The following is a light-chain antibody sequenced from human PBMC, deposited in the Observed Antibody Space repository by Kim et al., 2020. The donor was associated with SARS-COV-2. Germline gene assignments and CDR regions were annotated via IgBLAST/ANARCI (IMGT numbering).Light chain of an antibody. CDR3: QQRNSWPPAVT. Sequence: PGERAPLSCRASQNIDTYLAWYQQRPGQAPRLLVYDASNRATGVPDRFSGSGSGTDFTLTISSLEPEDFSIYYCQQRNSWPPAVTFGGGTKVDI. CDR2: DAS. J-gene: IGKJ4*01. V-gene: IGKV3-11*01. CDR1: QNIDTY.